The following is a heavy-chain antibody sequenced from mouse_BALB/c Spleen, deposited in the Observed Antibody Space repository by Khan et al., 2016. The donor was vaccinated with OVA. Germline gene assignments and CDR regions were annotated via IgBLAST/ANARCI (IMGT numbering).Heavy chain of an antibody. V-gene: IGHV1-9*01. D-gene: IGHD2-1*01. CDR3: ARYGNYWYFDD. CDR1: GYTFSNYW. Sequence: VQLVESGAELMKPGASVKISCKATGYTFSNYWIEWVKQRPGHGLEWIGEILPGNGSINYNEKFKDKATFTADTSSNIAYMQLSSLTSEDSAVYYCARYGNYWYFDDWGAGTTVTVSS. CDR2: ILPGNGSI. J-gene: IGHJ1*01.